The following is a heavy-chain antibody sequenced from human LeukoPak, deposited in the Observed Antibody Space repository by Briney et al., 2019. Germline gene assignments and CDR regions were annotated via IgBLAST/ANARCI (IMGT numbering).Heavy chain of an antibody. V-gene: IGHV1-69-2*01. J-gene: IGHJ6*03. Sequence: ASVKISCKVSGYTFTDYYMHWVQQAPGKGLEWMGLVDPEDGETIYAEKFQGRVTITADTSTDTAYMELSSLRSEDTAVYYCAAAPDRAYMDVWGKGTTVTVS. CDR1: GYTFTDYY. CDR2: VDPEDGET. CDR3: AAAPDRAYMDV. D-gene: IGHD6-25*01.